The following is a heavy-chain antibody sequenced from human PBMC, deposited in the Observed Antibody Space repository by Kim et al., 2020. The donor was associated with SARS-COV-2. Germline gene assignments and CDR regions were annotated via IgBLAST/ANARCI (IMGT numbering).Heavy chain of an antibody. V-gene: IGHV3-33*01. CDR1: GFTFSSYG. Sequence: GGSLRLSCAASGFTFSSYGMHWVRQAPGKGLEWVAVIWYDGSNKYYADSVKGRFTISRDNSKNTLYLQMNSLRAEDTAVYYCARGGYSSGWYGGYFDYWGQGTLVTVSS. D-gene: IGHD6-19*01. J-gene: IGHJ4*02. CDR2: IWYDGSNK. CDR3: ARGGYSSGWYGGYFDY.